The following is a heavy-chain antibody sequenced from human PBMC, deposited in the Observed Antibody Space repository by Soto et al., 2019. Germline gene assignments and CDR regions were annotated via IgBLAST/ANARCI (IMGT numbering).Heavy chain of an antibody. CDR3: AITRSYSSSWPYYYYYMDV. CDR2: INHSGST. D-gene: IGHD6-13*01. V-gene: IGHV4-34*01. Sequence: PSETLSLTCAVYGGSFSGYYWSWIRQPPGKGLEWIGEINHSGSTNYNPSLKSRVTISVDTSKNQFSLKLSPVTAADTAVYYCAITRSYSSSWPYYYYYMDVWGKGTTVTVSS. CDR1: GGSFSGYY. J-gene: IGHJ6*03.